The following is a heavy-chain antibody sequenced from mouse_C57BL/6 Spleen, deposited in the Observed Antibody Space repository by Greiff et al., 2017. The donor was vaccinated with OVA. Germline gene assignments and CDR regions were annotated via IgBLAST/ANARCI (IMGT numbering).Heavy chain of an antibody. D-gene: IGHD1-1*01. V-gene: IGHV1-26*01. Sequence: EVQLQQSGPELVKPGASVKISCKASGYTFTDYYMNWVKQSHGKSLEWIGDINPNNGGTSYNQKFKGKATLTVDKSSSTAYMELRSLTSEDSAVYYCARGHYGSSYLFAYWGQGTLVTVSA. CDR2: INPNNGGT. CDR1: GYTFTDYY. CDR3: ARGHYGSSYLFAY. J-gene: IGHJ3*01.